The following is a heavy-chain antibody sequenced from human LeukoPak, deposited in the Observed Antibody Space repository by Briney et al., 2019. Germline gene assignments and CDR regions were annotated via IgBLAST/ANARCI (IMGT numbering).Heavy chain of an antibody. J-gene: IGHJ4*02. V-gene: IGHV3-23*01. CDR1: GFTFSSYA. CDR3: AKGSGYDPLDY. Sequence: GGSLRLSCVASGFTFSSYAMTWVRQAPGKGLEWVSRISGSGGSIYYADSVKGRFTISRDKSKNTLRLQMNSLRAEDTALYYCAKGSGYDPLDYWGQGTLVTVSS. CDR2: ISGSGGSI. D-gene: IGHD5-12*01.